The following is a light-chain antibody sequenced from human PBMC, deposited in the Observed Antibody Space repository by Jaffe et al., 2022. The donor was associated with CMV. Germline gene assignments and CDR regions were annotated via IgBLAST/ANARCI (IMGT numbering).Light chain of an antibody. J-gene: IGKJ2*01. CDR1: QDIGND. CDR3: LQHSTYPFMYT. V-gene: IGKV1-17*01. CDR2: AAS. Sequence: DIQMTQSPSSLSASVGDRVTLTCRASQDIGNDLGWFQQKPGKAPKRLIYAASSLPSGVPSRFSGSGSGTEFTLTISSLQPEDFATYYCLQHSTYPFMYTFGQGTKLEIK.